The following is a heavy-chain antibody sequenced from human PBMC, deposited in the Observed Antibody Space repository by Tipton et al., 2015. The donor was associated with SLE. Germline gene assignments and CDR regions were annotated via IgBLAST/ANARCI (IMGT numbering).Heavy chain of an antibody. CDR3: ASYSSSWDDAFDI. D-gene: IGHD6-13*01. CDR1: GYSFTNYW. Sequence: QSGPEVKKPGESLKISCKGSGYSFTNYWIGWVRQKPGKGLEWMGIIFPGDLDTTYSPSFQGQVTMSADKSISTAYLQWSSLKASDTAMYYCASYSSSWDDAFDIWGQGTMVTVSS. V-gene: IGHV5-51*03. CDR2: IFPGDLDT. J-gene: IGHJ3*02.